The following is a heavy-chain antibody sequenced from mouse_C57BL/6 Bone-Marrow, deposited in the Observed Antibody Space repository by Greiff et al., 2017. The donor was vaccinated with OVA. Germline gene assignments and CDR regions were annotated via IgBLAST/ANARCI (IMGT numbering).Heavy chain of an antibody. Sequence: EVKLMESGEGLVKPGGSLKLSCAASGFTFSSYAMSWVRQTPEKRLEWVAYISSGGDYIYYADTVKGRFTISSDNARNTLYLQMSSLKSEDTAMYYWTRLLDAMDYWGQGTAVNGSP. V-gene: IGHV5-9-1*02. D-gene: IGHD2-1*01. CDR2: ISSGGDYI. CDR3: TRLLDAMDY. J-gene: IGHJ4*01. CDR1: GFTFSSYA.